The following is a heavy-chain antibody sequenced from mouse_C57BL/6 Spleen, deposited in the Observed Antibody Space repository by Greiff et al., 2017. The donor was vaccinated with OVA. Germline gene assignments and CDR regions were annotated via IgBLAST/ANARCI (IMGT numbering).Heavy chain of an antibody. CDR1: GYSFTSYY. CDR2: IYPGSGNT. CDR3: ARGIYDGYPLDY. V-gene: IGHV1-66*01. D-gene: IGHD2-3*01. J-gene: IGHJ2*01. Sequence: VQLQQSGPELVKPGASVKISCKASGYSFTSYYIHWVKQRPGQGLEWIGWIYPGSGNTKYNEKFKGKATLTADTSYSTAYMQLSSLTSEDAAVYYCARGIYDGYPLDYWGQGTTLTVSS.